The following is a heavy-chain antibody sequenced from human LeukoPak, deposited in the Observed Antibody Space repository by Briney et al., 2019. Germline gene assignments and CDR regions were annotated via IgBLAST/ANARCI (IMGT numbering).Heavy chain of an antibody. J-gene: IGHJ4*02. CDR2: INPNSGGT. V-gene: IGHV1-2*02. CDR3: ARGRSYLGRSDY. Sequence: ASVKVSCKASGYTFTGYYMHWVRQAPGQGLEWMGWINPNSGGTNYAQKFQGRVTMTRNTSISTAYMELSSLRSEDTAVYYCARGRSYLGRSDYWGQGTLVTVSS. CDR1: GYTFTGYY. D-gene: IGHD1-26*01.